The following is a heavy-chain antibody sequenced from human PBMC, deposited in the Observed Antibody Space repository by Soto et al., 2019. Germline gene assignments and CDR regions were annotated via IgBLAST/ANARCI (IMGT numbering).Heavy chain of an antibody. CDR3: AREWIVVVPAAIRYNWFDP. Sequence: ASVKVSCKASGYTFTSYAMHWVRQAPGQRLEWMGWINAGNGNTKYSQKFQGRVTITRDTSASTAYMELSSLRSEDTAVYYCAREWIVVVPAAIRYNWFDPWGQGTLVTVS. V-gene: IGHV1-3*01. J-gene: IGHJ5*02. D-gene: IGHD2-2*01. CDR1: GYTFTSYA. CDR2: INAGNGNT.